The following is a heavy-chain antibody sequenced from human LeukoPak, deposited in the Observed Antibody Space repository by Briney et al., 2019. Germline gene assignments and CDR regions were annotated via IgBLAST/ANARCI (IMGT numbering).Heavy chain of an antibody. J-gene: IGHJ3*02. Sequence: PGGSLRLSCAASGFTFSSYSMNWVRQAPGKGLEWVSSISSSSSYIYYADSVKGRFTISRDNAKNSLYLQMNSLRAEDTAVYCCARVSRAAFDIWGQGTMVTVSS. V-gene: IGHV3-21*01. CDR2: ISSSSSYI. CDR1: GFTFSSYS. CDR3: ARVSRAAFDI.